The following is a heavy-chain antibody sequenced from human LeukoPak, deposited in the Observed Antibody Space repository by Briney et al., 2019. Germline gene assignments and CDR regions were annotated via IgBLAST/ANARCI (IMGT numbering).Heavy chain of an antibody. Sequence: SVKVSCKASGFTFTSSAMQWVRQARGQRLEWIGWIVVGSGNTNYAQKFQERVTITRDMSTSTAYMELSSLRSEDTAVYYCAAHFFDILTGSTDRPYYYYMDVWGNGTTVTVSS. CDR3: AAHFFDILTGSTDRPYYYYMDV. V-gene: IGHV1-58*02. CDR2: IVVGSGNT. J-gene: IGHJ6*03. CDR1: GFTFTSSA. D-gene: IGHD3-9*01.